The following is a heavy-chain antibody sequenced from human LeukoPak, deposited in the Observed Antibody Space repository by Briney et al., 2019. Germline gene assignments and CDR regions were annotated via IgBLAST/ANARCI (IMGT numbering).Heavy chain of an antibody. D-gene: IGHD5-18*01. CDR1: GFTFSSYS. J-gene: IGHJ4*02. CDR2: ISSSSSTI. CDR3: ASGYSYVGY. Sequence: GGSLRLSCAASGFTFSSYSMNWVRQAPGKGLEWVSYISSSSSTIYYADSVKGRFTISRDNAKNSLYLQMNSLRAEDTAVYYCASGYSYVGYWGQGTLVTVSS. V-gene: IGHV3-48*04.